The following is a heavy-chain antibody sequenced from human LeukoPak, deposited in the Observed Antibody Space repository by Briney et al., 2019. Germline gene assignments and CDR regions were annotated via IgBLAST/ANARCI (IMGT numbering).Heavy chain of an antibody. D-gene: IGHD3-10*01. CDR3: ARDDRVRGVFDY. CDR2: IYYSGST. V-gene: IGHV4-31*03. CDR1: GGSISSGGYY. Sequence: PSETLSLTCTVSGGSISSGGYYWSWIRQHPGKGLEWIGYIYYSGSTYYNPSLKGRVTISVDTSKNQFSLKLSSVTAADTAVYYCARDDRVRGVFDYWGQGTLVTVSS. J-gene: IGHJ4*02.